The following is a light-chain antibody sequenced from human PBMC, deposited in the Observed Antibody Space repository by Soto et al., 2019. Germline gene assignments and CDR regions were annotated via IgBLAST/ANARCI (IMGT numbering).Light chain of an antibody. CDR3: SSYTSSSTCV. CDR2: EVS. J-gene: IGLJ2*01. V-gene: IGLV2-18*02. Sequence: QSALTQPPSVSGSPGQSVTISCTGTSSDVGSYNRVSWYHQPPGTAPKLMISEVSNRPSGVPDRFSGSKSGNTASLTISGLQADDEGDYYFSSYTSSSTCVFGGGIKLTDL. CDR1: SSDVGSYNR.